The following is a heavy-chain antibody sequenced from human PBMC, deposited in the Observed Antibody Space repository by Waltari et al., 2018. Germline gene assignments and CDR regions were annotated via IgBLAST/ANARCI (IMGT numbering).Heavy chain of an antibody. D-gene: IGHD5-12*01. CDR3: ARDRDPRDGYNYYDY. CDR2: IIPILGIA. V-gene: IGHV1-69*08. J-gene: IGHJ4*02. Sequence: QVQLVQSGAEVKKPGSSVKVSCQASGGTFSSYTISWVRQAPGQGLEWMGRIIPILGIANYAQKFQGRVTITADKSTSTAYMELSSLRSEDTAVYYCARDRDPRDGYNYYDYWGQGTLVTVSS. CDR1: GGTFSSYT.